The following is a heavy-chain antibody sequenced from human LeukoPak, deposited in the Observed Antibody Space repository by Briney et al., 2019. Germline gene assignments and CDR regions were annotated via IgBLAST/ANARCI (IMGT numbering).Heavy chain of an antibody. CDR2: IYYSGST. V-gene: IGHV4-39*07. J-gene: IGHJ6*02. CDR3: ARGHFSPNGDYVSAGVMDV. CDR1: GGSISSSSYY. D-gene: IGHD4-17*01. Sequence: SETLSLTCTVSGGSISSSSYYWGWIRQPPGKGLEWIGSIYYSGSTYYNPSLKSRVTISVDTSKNQFSLKLSSVTAADTAVYYCARGHFSPNGDYVSAGVMDVWGQGTTVTVSS.